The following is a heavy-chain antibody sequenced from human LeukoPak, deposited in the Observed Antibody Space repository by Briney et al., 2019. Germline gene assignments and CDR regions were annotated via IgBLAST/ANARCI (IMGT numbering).Heavy chain of an antibody. CDR1: GDSMTKND. D-gene: IGHD4-17*01. CDR2: VYSTGGT. Sequence: PSETLSLTCTVSGDSMTKNDWNWIRQPAGEGLEWIGRVYSTGGTNYNPSLKSRVTISVDNSKSKFSLKLNSVTAADTAVYYCARSIYGDYYFDYWGLGILVTVSS. CDR3: ARSIYGDYYFDY. J-gene: IGHJ4*02. V-gene: IGHV4-4*07.